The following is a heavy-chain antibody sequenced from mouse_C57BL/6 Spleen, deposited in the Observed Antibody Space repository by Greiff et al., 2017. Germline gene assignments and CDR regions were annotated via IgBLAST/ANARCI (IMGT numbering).Heavy chain of an antibody. D-gene: IGHD2-3*01. CDR2: IYPGDGDT. V-gene: IGHV1-80*01. J-gene: IGHJ1*03. CDR1: GYAFSSYW. CDR3: AREGGYWDAYFAV. Sequence: VQLQESGAELVKPGASVKISCKASGYAFSSYWMNWVKQRPGKGLEWIGQIYPGDGDTNYNGKFKGKATLTADKSSSTAYMQLSILTSEDSAVYFGAREGGYWDAYFAVWGTGTTVTVSS.